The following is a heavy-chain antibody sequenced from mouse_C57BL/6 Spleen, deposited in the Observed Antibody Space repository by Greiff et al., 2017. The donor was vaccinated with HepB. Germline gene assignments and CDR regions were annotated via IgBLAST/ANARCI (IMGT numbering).Heavy chain of an antibody. CDR3: TYYYGSSYGFAY. Sequence: VQLQQSGAELVRPGASVKLSCTASGFNIKDYYMHWVKQRPEQGLEWIGRIDPEDGDTEYAPKFQGKATMTADTSSNTAYLQLSILTSEDTAVYYCTYYYGSSYGFAYWGQGTLVTVSA. V-gene: IGHV14-1*01. J-gene: IGHJ3*01. D-gene: IGHD1-1*01. CDR1: GFNIKDYY. CDR2: IDPEDGDT.